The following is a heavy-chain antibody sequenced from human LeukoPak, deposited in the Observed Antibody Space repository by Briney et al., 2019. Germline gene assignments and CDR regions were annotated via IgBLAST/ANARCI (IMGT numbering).Heavy chain of an antibody. Sequence: SVKVSCKASGGTFSSYAISWVRQAPGQGLEWMGRIIPILGIANYAQKFQGRVTITADKSTSTAYMELSSLRSEDTAVYYCAGAVIPRNWFDPWGQGTLVTVSS. D-gene: IGHD3-16*02. CDR2: IIPILGIA. CDR3: AGAVIPRNWFDP. CDR1: GGTFSSYA. J-gene: IGHJ5*02. V-gene: IGHV1-69*04.